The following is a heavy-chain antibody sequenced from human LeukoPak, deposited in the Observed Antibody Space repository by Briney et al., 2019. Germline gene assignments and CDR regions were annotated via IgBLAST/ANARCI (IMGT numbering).Heavy chain of an antibody. CDR1: GGSISNYY. D-gene: IGHD4/OR15-4a*01. J-gene: IGHJ5*02. CDR3: ARDLMVAGRFWFDP. CDR2: IYYSGST. V-gene: IGHV4-59*01. Sequence: PSETLSLTCTVSGGSISNYYWSWVRQPPGKGLEWIGYIYYSGSTNYNPSLKSRVTISVDTSKNQFSLKLSSVTAADTAVYYCARDLMVAGRFWFDPWGQGTLVTVSS.